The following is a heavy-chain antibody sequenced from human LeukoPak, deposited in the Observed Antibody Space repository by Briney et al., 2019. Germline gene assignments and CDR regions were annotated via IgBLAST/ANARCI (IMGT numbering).Heavy chain of an antibody. J-gene: IGHJ6*03. CDR3: ARLQSSSYYYYYYYMDV. CDR2: IWYDGSNK. Sequence: GRSLRLSCAASGFTFSSYGMHWVRQAPGKGLEWVAVIWYDGSNKYYADSVKGRFPISRDNSKNTLYLKMNSLRAEDTAVYYCARLQSSSYYYYYYYMDVWGKGTTVTVSS. V-gene: IGHV3-33*01. CDR1: GFTFSSYG. D-gene: IGHD6-6*01.